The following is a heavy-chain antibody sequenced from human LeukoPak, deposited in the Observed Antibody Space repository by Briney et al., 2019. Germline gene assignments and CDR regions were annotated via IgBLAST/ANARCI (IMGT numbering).Heavy chain of an antibody. CDR3: AKYGNSGWVIDN. Sequence: PSETLSLTCTVSGGSIGSDYWTWIRQPPGKGLEYIGYVYYTGGTNYNPSLKSRVTISVDTSKNQFSLKLSSVTAADTAVYFCAKYGNSGWVIDNWGQGTLVTVSS. D-gene: IGHD6-19*01. J-gene: IGHJ4*02. V-gene: IGHV4-59*08. CDR1: GGSIGSDY. CDR2: VYYTGGT.